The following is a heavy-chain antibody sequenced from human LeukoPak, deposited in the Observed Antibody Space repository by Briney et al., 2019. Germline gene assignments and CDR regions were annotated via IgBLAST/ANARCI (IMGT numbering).Heavy chain of an antibody. CDR3: ARDRDGSLDY. D-gene: IGHD5-24*01. CDR2: ISTSGIYV. Sequence: GGSLRLSCAASGFTFSSYSINWVRQAPGKGLEWVSSISTSGIYVYYADSVKGRFTISRDNAKNSLYLQMNSLRAEDTAVYYCARDRDGSLDYWGQGTLVTVSS. V-gene: IGHV3-21*01. CDR1: GFTFSSYS. J-gene: IGHJ4*02.